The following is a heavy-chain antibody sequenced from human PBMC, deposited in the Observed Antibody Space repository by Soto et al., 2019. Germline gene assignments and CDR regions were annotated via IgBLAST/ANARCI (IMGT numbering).Heavy chain of an antibody. J-gene: IGHJ4*02. Sequence: ASVKVSCKASGYTFTSYDINWVRQATGQGPEWMGWMSPDSGNTGYVQKFQGRVTMTRNTAISTAYMELSSLRSEDTAVYYCARSVGGSNVNFDYWGQGTLVTV. CDR1: GYTFTSYD. V-gene: IGHV1-8*01. D-gene: IGHD3-10*01. CDR2: MSPDSGNT. CDR3: ARSVGGSNVNFDY.